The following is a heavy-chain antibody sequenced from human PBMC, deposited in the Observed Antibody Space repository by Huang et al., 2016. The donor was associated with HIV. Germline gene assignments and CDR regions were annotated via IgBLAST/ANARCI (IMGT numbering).Heavy chain of an antibody. CDR2: IREESGQK. V-gene: IGHV3-7*01. CDR1: EFSFSTYW. CDR3: ACDPFIKAFDL. Sequence: EVQLVESGGGLVQPGGSLRLSCVASEFSFSTYWMMWLRQVQGKGWEGVASIREESGQKEYLDAVQGRFIIARDNPKNSLYLQMNNVRAEDAGVYYCACDPFIKAFDLWGQGTLVTVSS. J-gene: IGHJ3*01.